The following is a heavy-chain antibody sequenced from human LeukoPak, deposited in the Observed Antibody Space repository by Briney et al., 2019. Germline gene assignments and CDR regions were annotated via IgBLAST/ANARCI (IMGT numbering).Heavy chain of an antibody. CDR1: EFTFSSYS. J-gene: IGHJ4*02. D-gene: IGHD5-24*01. CDR3: ARMAGDYFDY. V-gene: IGHV3-21*01. CDR2: ISSSSSYI. Sequence: GGSLRLSCAASEFTFSSYSMNWVRQAPGKGLEWVSSISSSSSYIYYADSVKGRFTISRDNAKNSLYLQMNSLRAEDTAVYYCARMAGDYFDYWGQGTLVTVSS.